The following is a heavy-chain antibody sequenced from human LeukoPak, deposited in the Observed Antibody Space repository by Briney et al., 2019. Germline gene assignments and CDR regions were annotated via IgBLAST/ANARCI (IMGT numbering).Heavy chain of an antibody. CDR2: TFPTGDT. V-gene: IGHV4-59*12. J-gene: IGHJ5*02. CDR1: GVSISNFY. Sequence: PSEPLSLTCTLSGVSISNFYWSWIRQPPGEGLEWLAFTFPTGDTSYNPSLNSRVTLSLDKSKNQFSLTLTSETAADTAVYFCARGHNDFDVWGQGILVTVSS. D-gene: IGHD1-1*01. CDR3: ARGHNDFDV.